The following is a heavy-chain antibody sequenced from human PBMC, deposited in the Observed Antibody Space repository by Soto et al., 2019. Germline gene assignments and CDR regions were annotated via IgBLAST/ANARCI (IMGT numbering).Heavy chain of an antibody. CDR3: ARDQGARIAVAGYFDY. CDR1: GYTFTSYG. V-gene: IGHV1-18*01. Sequence: ASVKVSCKASGYTFTSYGISWVRQAPGQGLEWMGWISAYNGNTNYAQKLQGRVTMTTDTSTSTAYMELGSLRSDDTAVYYCARDQGARIAVAGYFDYWGQGTLVTVSS. J-gene: IGHJ4*02. CDR2: ISAYNGNT. D-gene: IGHD6-19*01.